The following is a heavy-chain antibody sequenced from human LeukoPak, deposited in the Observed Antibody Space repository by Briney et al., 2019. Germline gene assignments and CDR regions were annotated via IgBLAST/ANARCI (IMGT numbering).Heavy chain of an antibody. V-gene: IGHV4-34*01. CDR2: IYYSGST. CDR1: GGSFSDYY. Sequence: SETLSLTCAVYGGSFSDYYWTWIRQPPGKGLEWIGSIYYSGSTYYNPSLKSRVTISVDTSKNQFSLKLSSVTAADTAVYYCARVAYCGGDCYSEHWFDPWGQGTLVTVSS. CDR3: ARVAYCGGDCYSEHWFDP. D-gene: IGHD2-21*02. J-gene: IGHJ5*02.